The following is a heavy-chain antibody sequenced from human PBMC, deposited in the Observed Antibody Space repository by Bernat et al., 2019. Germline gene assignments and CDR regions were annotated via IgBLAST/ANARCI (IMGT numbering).Heavy chain of an antibody. J-gene: IGHJ4*02. D-gene: IGHD7-27*01. V-gene: IGHV3-30*18. CDR3: AKISGTGTGDRFGVDY. CDR1: GFTFSSYG. CDR2: ISYDGSNK. Sequence: VQLVESGGGVVQPGRSLRLSCAASGFTFSSYGMHWVRQAPCKGLEWVAVISYDGSNKYYADSVKGRFTISRDNSKNTLYLQMNSLRAEDAAVYYCAKISGTGTGDRFGVDYWGQGTLVTVSS.